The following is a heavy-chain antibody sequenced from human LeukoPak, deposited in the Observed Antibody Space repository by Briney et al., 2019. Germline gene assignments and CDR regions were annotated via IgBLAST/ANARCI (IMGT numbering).Heavy chain of an antibody. CDR3: ARDGNILTGYYADY. Sequence: PGRSLRLSCAASGFTFSSYWMSWVRQAPGKGLEWVANIKEDGSEKYYVDSVKGRFTISRDNAKNSLYLQMNSLRAEDTAVYYCARDGNILTGYYADYWGQGNLVTVSS. J-gene: IGHJ4*02. V-gene: IGHV3-7*01. D-gene: IGHD3-9*01. CDR2: IKEDGSEK. CDR1: GFTFSSYW.